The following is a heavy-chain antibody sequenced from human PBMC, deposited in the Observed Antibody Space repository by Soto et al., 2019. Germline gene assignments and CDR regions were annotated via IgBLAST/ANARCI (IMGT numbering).Heavy chain of an antibody. V-gene: IGHV3-74*01. CDR2: INSDGSST. J-gene: IGHJ1*01. CDR1: GFTFSSYW. Sequence: PGGSLRLSCAASGFTFSSYWMHWVRQAPGKGPVWVSRINSDGSSTSYADPVKGRFTISRDNAQNTLYLQLNSLRAEDTAVYYCATSLGYCSSTSCYEYFQHWGQGTLVTVSS. D-gene: IGHD2-2*01. CDR3: ATSLGYCSSTSCYEYFQH.